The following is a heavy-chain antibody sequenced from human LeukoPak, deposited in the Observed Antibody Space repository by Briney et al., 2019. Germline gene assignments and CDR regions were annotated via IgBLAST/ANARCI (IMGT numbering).Heavy chain of an antibody. CDR1: GFTFSSYA. CDR2: ITGSGGST. Sequence: GGSLRLSCAASGFTFSSYAMSWVRQAPGKGLEWVSTITGSGGSTYYADSVKGRFTISRDNSKNTLYLQMISLRAEDTAVYYCAKGYGSGTSRYYFGYWGQGTLVTVSS. V-gene: IGHV3-23*01. D-gene: IGHD3-10*01. CDR3: AKGYGSGTSRYYFGY. J-gene: IGHJ4*02.